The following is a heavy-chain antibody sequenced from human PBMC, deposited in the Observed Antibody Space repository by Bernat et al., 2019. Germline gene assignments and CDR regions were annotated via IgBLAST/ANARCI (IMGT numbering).Heavy chain of an antibody. CDR1: GFSFSNYW. D-gene: IGHD3-22*01. J-gene: IGHJ1*01. Sequence: EVQLVESGGGLVQPGGSLRLSCTASGFSFSNYWMTWGRQSPGKGLEWVADINGDGSAKYYVDSVKGRFTISRDNARNSLHLQMDSLRAEDTAVYYCARTYYYDSSGHAEYFQHWGPGTLVTVSS. CDR3: ARTYYYDSSGHAEYFQH. CDR2: INGDGSAK. V-gene: IGHV3-7*01.